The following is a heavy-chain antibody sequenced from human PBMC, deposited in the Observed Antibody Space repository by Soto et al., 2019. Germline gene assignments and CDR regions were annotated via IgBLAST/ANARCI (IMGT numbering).Heavy chain of an antibody. J-gene: IGHJ5*02. D-gene: IGHD2-2*01. Sequence: QVPLVESGGGVVQPGRSLRLSCAASGFTFSSYAMHWVRQAPGKGLEWVAVISYDGSNKYYADSVKGRFTISRDNSKNTLYLQMNSLRAEDTAVYYCARAIVPAAIINWFDPWGQGTLVTVSS. V-gene: IGHV3-30-3*01. CDR1: GFTFSSYA. CDR2: ISYDGSNK. CDR3: ARAIVPAAIINWFDP.